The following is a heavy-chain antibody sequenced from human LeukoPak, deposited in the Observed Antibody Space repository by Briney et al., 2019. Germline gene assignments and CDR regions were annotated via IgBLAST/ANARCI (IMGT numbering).Heavy chain of an antibody. CDR1: GFTFSSYW. Sequence: GGSLRLSCAASGFTFSSYWMHWVRHAPGKGLVWVSRISTDGSTTTYADSVKGRFTISRDNSKNTLYLQMDSLRTEDTAVYYCVDYGEHWGQGILVTVSS. CDR3: VDYGEH. J-gene: IGHJ1*01. D-gene: IGHD4-17*01. CDR2: ISTDGSTT. V-gene: IGHV3-74*01.